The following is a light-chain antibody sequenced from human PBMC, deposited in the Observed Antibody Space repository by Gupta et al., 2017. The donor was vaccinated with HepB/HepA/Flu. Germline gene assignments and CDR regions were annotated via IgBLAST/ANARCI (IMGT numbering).Light chain of an antibody. CDR3: QQRRHWPPWT. V-gene: IGKV3-11*01. Sequence: EIVLTQSPATLPLSPGDSATLSCRASHSVNTYLAWYQQKPGQAPRLLIYDASNRATGIPVRFSGRGSGTDFTLTISSLGPEDVAVYYCQQRRHWPPWTFGQGTKVEIK. CDR2: DAS. J-gene: IGKJ1*01. CDR1: HSVNTY.